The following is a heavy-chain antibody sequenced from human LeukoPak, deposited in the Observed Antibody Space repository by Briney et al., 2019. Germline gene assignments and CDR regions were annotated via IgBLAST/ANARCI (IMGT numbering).Heavy chain of an antibody. CDR3: TRHPAEGDY. Sequence: GGSLRLSCAASGFTFSSYAMSWVRQAPGKGLESVSYISGSSSNTNYADSVKGRFTISRDNAKNSLYLQMNSLRAEDTAVYYCTRHPAEGDYWGQGTLVTVSS. D-gene: IGHD2-15*01. CDR1: GFTFSSYA. V-gene: IGHV3-48*04. J-gene: IGHJ4*02. CDR2: ISGSSSNT.